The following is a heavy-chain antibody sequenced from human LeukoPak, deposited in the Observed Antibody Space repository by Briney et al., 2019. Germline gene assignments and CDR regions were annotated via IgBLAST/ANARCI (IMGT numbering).Heavy chain of an antibody. D-gene: IGHD1-1*01. CDR3: ATTSPTTYYYYYMDV. CDR2: VYFSGST. CDR1: GGSISSNSHY. J-gene: IGHJ6*03. V-gene: IGHV4-39*07. Sequence: SETLSLTCTVSGGSISSNSHYWGWIRQPPGRGLEWIGTVYFSGSTYYNPSLKSRVTISVDTSKNPFSLKLSSVTAADTAVYYCATTSPTTYYYYYMDVWGKGTTVTVSS.